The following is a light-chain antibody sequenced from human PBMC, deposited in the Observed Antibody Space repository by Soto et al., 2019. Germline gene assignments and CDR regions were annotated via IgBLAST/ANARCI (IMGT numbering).Light chain of an antibody. CDR1: QSISNY. V-gene: IGKV1-39*01. J-gene: IGKJ2*01. CDR3: QQSYTSPYT. Sequence: DIQMTQSPSSLSASVGDSVTITCRASQSISNYVNWYQQKPGKAPNLLIYTASTLQSGVPSRFRGSGSGTDFTLTISSLQPEDFATYSCQQSYTSPYTFGQVTNLEIK. CDR2: TAS.